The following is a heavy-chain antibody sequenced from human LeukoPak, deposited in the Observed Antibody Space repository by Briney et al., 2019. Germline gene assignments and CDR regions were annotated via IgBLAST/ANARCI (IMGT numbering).Heavy chain of an antibody. CDR2: IRSKANSYAT. D-gene: IGHD5-12*01. Sequence: PGGSLRLSCAASGFTFSGSAMHWVRQASGKGLEWVGRIRSKANSYATAYAASVKGRFTISRDDSKNTAYLQMNSLKTEDTAVYYCTSGYSGYDSYYYGMDVWGQGTTVTVSS. V-gene: IGHV3-73*01. CDR1: GFTFSGSA. CDR3: TSGYSGYDSYYYGMDV. J-gene: IGHJ6*02.